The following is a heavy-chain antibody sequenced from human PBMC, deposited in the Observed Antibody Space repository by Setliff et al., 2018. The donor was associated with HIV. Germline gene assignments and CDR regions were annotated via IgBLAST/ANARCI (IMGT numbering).Heavy chain of an antibody. J-gene: IGHJ4*02. CDR3: VTSSSWSSRLNF. V-gene: IGHV4-34*01. Sequence: SETLSLTCAVYGGSFSGYYWSWIRQPPGKGLEWIGEINHSGKTNYNPSLKSRVTISVDTSKNQFSLKVTSVTAADTAVYYCVTSSSWSSRLNFWGQGMLITVSS. CDR2: INHSGKT. D-gene: IGHD6-13*01. CDR1: GGSFSGYY.